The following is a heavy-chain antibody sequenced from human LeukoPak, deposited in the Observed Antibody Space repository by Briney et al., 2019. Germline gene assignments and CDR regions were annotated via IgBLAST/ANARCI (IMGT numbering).Heavy chain of an antibody. J-gene: IGHJ5*02. CDR2: ISDSGGST. V-gene: IGHV3-23*01. Sequence: GGSLRLSCAPSGFIYRYYAMNWVRQAPGKGLEWVSVISDSGGSTYYADSVKGRFTISRDNSKNMLYLQMSSLRAEDTAVYLCVRSAGMPDNLFDPWGQGTLVTVSS. CDR1: GFIYRYYA. D-gene: IGHD2-2*01. CDR3: VRSAGMPDNLFDP.